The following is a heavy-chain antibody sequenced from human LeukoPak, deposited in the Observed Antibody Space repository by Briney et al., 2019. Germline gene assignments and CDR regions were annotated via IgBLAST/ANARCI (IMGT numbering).Heavy chain of an antibody. J-gene: IGHJ4*02. Sequence: GGSLKLSCAASGFTFSGSTGHWVRQASGKGLEWVGRIRNSANNFATAYAASVKGRFTISRDDSKNTAYLQMNSLKTEDTAVYYCTRWVVGTTNYFDYWGQGTLVTVSS. CDR2: IRNSANNFAT. D-gene: IGHD1-7*01. CDR3: TRWVVGTTNYFDY. CDR1: GFTFSGST. V-gene: IGHV3-73*01.